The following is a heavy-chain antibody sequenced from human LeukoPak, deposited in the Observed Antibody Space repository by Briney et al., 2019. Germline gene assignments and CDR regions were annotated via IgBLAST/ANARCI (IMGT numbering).Heavy chain of an antibody. CDR2: ISSNGGST. Sequence: GGSLRLSCAASGFTFSSYAMHWVRQAPGKGLEYFSAISSNGGSTYYANSVKGRFTISRDNSKNTLYLQMGSLRAEDMAVYYCARVKYSSGVFDYWGQGTLVTVSS. V-gene: IGHV3-64*01. J-gene: IGHJ4*02. CDR1: GFTFSSYA. D-gene: IGHD6-19*01. CDR3: ARVKYSSGVFDY.